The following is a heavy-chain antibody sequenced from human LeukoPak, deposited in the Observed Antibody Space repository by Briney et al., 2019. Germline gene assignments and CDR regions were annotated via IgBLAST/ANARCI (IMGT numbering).Heavy chain of an antibody. J-gene: IGHJ3*02. Sequence: SETLSLTCTVSGGSISSGGYHWSWIRQHPGKGLEWIGYIYYSGSTYYNPSLKSQVTISVDTSKNQFSLKLSSVTAADTAVYYCARAYQLPRSFDIWGQGTMVTVSS. CDR3: ARAYQLPRSFDI. CDR2: IYYSGST. D-gene: IGHD2-2*01. V-gene: IGHV4-31*01. CDR1: GGSISSGGYH.